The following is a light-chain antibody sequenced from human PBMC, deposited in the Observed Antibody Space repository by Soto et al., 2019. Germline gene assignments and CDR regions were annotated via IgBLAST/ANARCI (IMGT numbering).Light chain of an antibody. V-gene: IGLV2-23*02. Sequence: QSALTQPASVSASPGQSITISCTGTDNDVGSHNLVSWYQLHPGKAPKLMIYEVTKRPSGVTNRFSGSKSGNTASLTIAGLQAEDEADYYCCSYAVSNTYLFGNGTKVTVL. CDR1: DNDVGSHNL. CDR2: EVT. CDR3: CSYAVSNTYL. J-gene: IGLJ1*01.